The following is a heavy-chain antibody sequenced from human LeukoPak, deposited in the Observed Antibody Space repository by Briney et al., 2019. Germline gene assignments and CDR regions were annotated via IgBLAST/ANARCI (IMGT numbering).Heavy chain of an antibody. CDR1: GLTFSGYD. CDR2: MSYGGQNE. D-gene: IGHD3-10*01. Sequence: GGSLRLSCAASGLTFSGYDMHWVRQAPGKGPEWVAVMSYGGQNERYADSVKGRFTISRDNAKSSLYLQMNSLRAEDSAVYYCARTGGHFDYWGQGTLATVSS. CDR3: ARTGGHFDY. V-gene: IGHV3-30*03. J-gene: IGHJ4*02.